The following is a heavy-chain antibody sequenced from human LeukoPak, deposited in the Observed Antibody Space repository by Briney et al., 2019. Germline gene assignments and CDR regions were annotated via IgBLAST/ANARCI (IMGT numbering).Heavy chain of an antibody. J-gene: IGHJ3*02. CDR1: GGTFSSYA. CDR3: AGSSSWFDAFDI. D-gene: IGHD6-13*01. CDR2: IIPIFGTA. Sequence: SVKVSCKASGGTFSSYAISWVRQAPGQGLEWMGGIIPIFGTANYAQKFQGRVTITADKSTSTAYMELSSLRSEDTAVYYCAGSSSWFDAFDIWGQGTMVTVSS. V-gene: IGHV1-69*06.